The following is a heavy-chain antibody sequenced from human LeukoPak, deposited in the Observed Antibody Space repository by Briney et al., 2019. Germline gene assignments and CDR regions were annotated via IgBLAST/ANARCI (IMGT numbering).Heavy chain of an antibody. V-gene: IGHV3-7*03. CDR2: IKQDGSEK. J-gene: IGHJ4*02. CDR3: ARGRLYYDILTGYGTFDY. CDR1: GFTFSSYW. D-gene: IGHD3-9*01. Sequence: GGSLRLSCAPSGFTFSSYWMSWVRQAPGKGLEWVANIKQDGSEKYYVDSVKGRFTISRDNAKNSLYLQMNSLRAEDTAVYYCARGRLYYDILTGYGTFDYWGQGTLVTVSS.